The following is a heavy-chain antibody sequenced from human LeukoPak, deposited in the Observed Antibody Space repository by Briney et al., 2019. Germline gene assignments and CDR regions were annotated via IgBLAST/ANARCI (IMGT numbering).Heavy chain of an antibody. CDR2: ISSNGGST. D-gene: IGHD3-16*01. CDR3: ARDRSDYVWGSNDAFDI. CDR1: GFTFSSYA. V-gene: IGHV3-64*01. J-gene: IGHJ3*02. Sequence: PGGSLRLSCAASGFTFSSYAMHWVRQAPGKGLEYVSAISSNGGSTYYANSVKGRFTISRDNSKNTLYLQMGSLRAEDMAVYYCARDRSDYVWGSNDAFDIWGQGTMVTVSS.